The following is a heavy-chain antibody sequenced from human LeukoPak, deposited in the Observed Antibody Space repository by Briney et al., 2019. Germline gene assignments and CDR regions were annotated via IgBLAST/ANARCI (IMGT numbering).Heavy chain of an antibody. Sequence: GGSLRLSCAASGFTFSNAWMSWVRQAPGKGLEWVSSISSGTSFIYYADSVKGRFTISRDNAKNSLYLQMNSLRAEDTAVYYCARGTTALMDVWGKGTTVTVSS. J-gene: IGHJ6*03. CDR3: ARGTTALMDV. V-gene: IGHV3-21*01. CDR1: GFTFSNAW. D-gene: IGHD2-21*02. CDR2: ISSGTSFI.